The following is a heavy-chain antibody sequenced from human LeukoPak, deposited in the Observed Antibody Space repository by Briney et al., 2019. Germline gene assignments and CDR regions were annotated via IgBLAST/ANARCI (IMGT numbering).Heavy chain of an antibody. CDR1: GGTFSSYA. J-gene: IGHJ6*02. CDR3: ARGLSGYYYYGMDV. V-gene: IGHV1-69*04. D-gene: IGHD6-19*01. Sequence: ASVKVSCKASGGTFSSYAISWVRQAPGQGLEWMGRIIPILGIANYAQKFQGRVTITADKSTSTAYMELSSLRSEDTAVYYCARGLSGYYYYGMDVWGQGTTVTVSS. CDR2: IIPILGIA.